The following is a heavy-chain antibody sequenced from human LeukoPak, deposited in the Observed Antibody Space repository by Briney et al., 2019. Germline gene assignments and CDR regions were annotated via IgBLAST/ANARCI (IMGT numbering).Heavy chain of an antibody. CDR3: ARGPPYYYDSSGLYWFDP. V-gene: IGHV3-74*01. CDR2: INSDGSST. Sequence: GGSLRLSCAASGFTFSSYWMHWVRHAPGKGLVWVSRINSDGSSTSYADSVKGRFTISRDNAKNTLYLQMNSLRAEDTAVYYCARGPPYYYDSSGLYWFDPWGQGTLVTVSS. CDR1: GFTFSSYW. D-gene: IGHD3-22*01. J-gene: IGHJ5*02.